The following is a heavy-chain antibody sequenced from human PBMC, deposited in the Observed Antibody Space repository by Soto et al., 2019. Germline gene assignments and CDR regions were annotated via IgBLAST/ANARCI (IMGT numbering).Heavy chain of an antibody. CDR2: INHSGST. CDR3: ARGPPTYDFWSGYKRINFDY. CDR1: GGSFSGYY. J-gene: IGHJ4*02. Sequence: PSETLSLTCAVYGGSFSGYYWSWIRQPPGKGLEWIGEINHSGSTNYNPSLKSRVTISVDTSKNQFSLKLSSVTAAGTAVYYCARGPPTYDFWSGYKRINFDYWGQGTLVTVSS. V-gene: IGHV4-34*01. D-gene: IGHD3-3*01.